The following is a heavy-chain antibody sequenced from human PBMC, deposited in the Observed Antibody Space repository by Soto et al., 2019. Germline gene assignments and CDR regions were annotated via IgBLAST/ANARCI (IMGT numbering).Heavy chain of an antibody. D-gene: IGHD1-1*01. J-gene: IGHJ6*01. CDR3: ARGSTHYNMDV. Sequence: QVPLVQSGGEVRKPGASVKVSCKTSGYTFTNNGINWVRQAPGQGLEWMGWISGYNANTKYAQKFQGRVTLTTDTLTSTAFMELRSLRSDDTAVFYCARGSTHYNMDVW. CDR2: ISGYNANT. V-gene: IGHV1-18*04. CDR1: GYTFTNNG.